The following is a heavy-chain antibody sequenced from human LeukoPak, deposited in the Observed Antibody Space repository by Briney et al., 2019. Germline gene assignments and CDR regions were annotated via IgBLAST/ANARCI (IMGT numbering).Heavy chain of an antibody. CDR2: ISSNGGST. D-gene: IGHD3-22*01. Sequence: GRSLRPSCSASGFTFSSYAMHWVRQAPGKGLEYVSAISSNGGSTYYADSVKGRFTISRDNSKNTLYLQMSSLRGEDTAVYYCVKAQTYYYDRSGYFSPPYWGQGTLVTVSS. CDR1: GFTFSSYA. J-gene: IGHJ4*02. CDR3: VKAQTYYYDRSGYFSPPY. V-gene: IGHV3-64D*09.